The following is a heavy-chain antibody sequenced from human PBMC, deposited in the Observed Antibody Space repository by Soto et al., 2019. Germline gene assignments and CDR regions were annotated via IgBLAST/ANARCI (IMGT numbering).Heavy chain of an antibody. D-gene: IGHD3-10*01. CDR3: ARRPVRGAPYFDY. J-gene: IGHJ4*02. CDR1: GGSISSSSYY. V-gene: IGHV4-39*01. CDR2: IYYSGST. Sequence: SETLSLTCTVSGGSISSSSYYWGWIRQPPGKGLEWIGSIYYSGSTYYNPSLKSRVTISVDTSKNQFSLKLSSVTAADTAVYYCARRPVRGAPYFDYWGQGTLVTVSS.